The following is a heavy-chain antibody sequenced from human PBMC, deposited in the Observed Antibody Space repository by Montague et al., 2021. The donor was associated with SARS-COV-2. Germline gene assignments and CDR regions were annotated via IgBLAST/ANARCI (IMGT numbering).Heavy chain of an antibody. V-gene: IGHV4-34*01. J-gene: IGHJ6*03. CDR2: ITHSGST. Sequence: SETLSLTCAVYGGSFSDYYWCWICQPPGKGLGWNGEITHSGSTNXNPSLKSRVTISVHTSKNQFSLKLSSVTAADTAVYYCARFLRRVVPAATGHWEKNYYYNCMDVWGKGTTVTVSS. CDR1: GGSFSDYY. D-gene: IGHD2-2*01. CDR3: ARFLRRVVPAATGHWEKNYYYNCMDV.